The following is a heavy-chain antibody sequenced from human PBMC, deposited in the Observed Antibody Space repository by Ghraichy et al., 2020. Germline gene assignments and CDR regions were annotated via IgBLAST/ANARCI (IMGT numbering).Heavy chain of an antibody. Sequence: SETLSLTCTVSGVSVSSDRYYWGWIRQPPGKGLVWVGSIYFGGNTYYNPSLTSRVTMDTSKNQSPLKLTSVTASDTAGYYCARRPAGSHFGAFDIWGQGTMGTVSS. J-gene: IGHJ3*02. CDR1: GVSVSSDRYY. CDR2: IYFGGNT. V-gene: IGHV4-39*01. D-gene: IGHD1-26*01. CDR3: ARRPAGSHFGAFDI.